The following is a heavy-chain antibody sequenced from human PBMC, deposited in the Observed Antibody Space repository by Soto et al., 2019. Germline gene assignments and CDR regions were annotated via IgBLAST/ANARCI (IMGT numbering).Heavy chain of an antibody. V-gene: IGHV3-7*03. CDR2: IKQDGSEK. CDR1: GFTFNSYW. Sequence: GGSLRLSCAASGFTFNSYWMSWVRQAPGKGLEWVANIKQDGSEKYYVDSVKGRFTISRDNAKNSLYLQMNSLRAEDTAVYYCARMSYGGNPADAFDIWGQGTMVTVSS. D-gene: IGHD4-17*01. CDR3: ARMSYGGNPADAFDI. J-gene: IGHJ3*02.